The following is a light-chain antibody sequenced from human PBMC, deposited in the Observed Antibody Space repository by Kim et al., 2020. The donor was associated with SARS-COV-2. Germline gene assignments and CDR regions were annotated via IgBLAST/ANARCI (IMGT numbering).Light chain of an antibody. V-gene: IGKV1-16*02. CDR1: QDISIY. CDR2: AAS. J-gene: IGKJ2*01. CDR3: QQYKTYPYT. Sequence: DIQMTQSPSSLSASVGDRVTITCRASQDISIYLAWFQQKPGKAHKSLIYAASTLQSGVPLKFSGSGSGTDFTLTINSLQPGDFATYYCQQYKTYPYTFGQGTKLEI.